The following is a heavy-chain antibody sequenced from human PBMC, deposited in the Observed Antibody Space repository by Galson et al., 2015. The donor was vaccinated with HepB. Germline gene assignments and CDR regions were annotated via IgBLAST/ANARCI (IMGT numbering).Heavy chain of an antibody. CDR1: GYTFTSYG. CDR3: ARAGYCSGGSCYSYDYYYGMDV. D-gene: IGHD2-15*01. Sequence: SVKVSCKASGYTFTSYGISWVRQAPGQGLEWMGWISAYNGNTNYAQKLQGRVTMTTDTSTSTAYMELRSLRSDDTAVYYCARAGYCSGGSCYSYDYYYGMDVWGQGTTVTVSS. J-gene: IGHJ6*02. V-gene: IGHV1-18*04. CDR2: ISAYNGNT.